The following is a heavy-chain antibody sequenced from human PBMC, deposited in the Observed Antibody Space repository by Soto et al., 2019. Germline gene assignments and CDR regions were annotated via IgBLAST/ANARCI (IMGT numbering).Heavy chain of an antibody. V-gene: IGHV3-30*18. CDR3: VKDGSSGWPYYYGMDV. D-gene: IGHD6-19*01. CDR1: GFTFSSYG. Sequence: PGGALGLYCSASGFTFSSYGMHWVRQAPGKGLEWVAVISYDGRNKYYADSVKGRFTISRDNSKNTLYLQMSSLRPGDTAVYYCVKDGSSGWPYYYGMDVWGQGTTVTVSS. J-gene: IGHJ6*02. CDR2: ISYDGRNK.